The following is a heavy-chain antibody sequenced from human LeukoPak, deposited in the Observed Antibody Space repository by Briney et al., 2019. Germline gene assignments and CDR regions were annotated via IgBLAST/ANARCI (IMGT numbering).Heavy chain of an antibody. CDR1: GFTFSSYG. J-gene: IGHJ6*02. Sequence: GGSLRLSCAASGFTFSSYGMHWVRQAPGKGLEWVAVIWYDGSNKYYADSVKGRFTISRDNSKNTLYLQMNSLRAEDTAVYYCARGYSSGLAPYYYYGMDVWGQGTTVTVSS. D-gene: IGHD6-19*01. V-gene: IGHV3-33*08. CDR3: ARGYSSGLAPYYYYGMDV. CDR2: IWYDGSNK.